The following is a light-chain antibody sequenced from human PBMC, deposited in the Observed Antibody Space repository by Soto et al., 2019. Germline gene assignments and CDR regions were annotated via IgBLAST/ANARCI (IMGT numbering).Light chain of an antibody. J-gene: IGKJ1*01. Sequence: DIVMTQSPDSLAVSLGERATINCKSSQSILYSSNNKNYLAWFQQKPGQPPKLLIYWASTRESGVPDRFSGSGSEADFTLTISSRQAEDVAIYYCQQYYTSPTWTFGQGTKVEIK. V-gene: IGKV4-1*01. CDR1: QSILYSSNNKNY. CDR3: QQYYTSPTWT. CDR2: WAS.